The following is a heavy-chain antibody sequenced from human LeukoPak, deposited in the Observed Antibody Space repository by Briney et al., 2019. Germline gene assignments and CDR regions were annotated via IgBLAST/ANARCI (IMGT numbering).Heavy chain of an antibody. CDR2: IYTSGST. V-gene: IGHV4-4*07. CDR1: GGSISSCY. CDR3: AREVERGYSYGYTNNWFDP. Sequence: SETLSLTCTVSGGSISSCYWSWIRQPAGKGLEWIGRIYTSGSTNYNPSLKSRVTMSVDTSKNQFSLKLSSVTAADTAVYYCAREVERGYSYGYTNNWFDPWGQGTLVTVSS. J-gene: IGHJ5*02. D-gene: IGHD5-18*01.